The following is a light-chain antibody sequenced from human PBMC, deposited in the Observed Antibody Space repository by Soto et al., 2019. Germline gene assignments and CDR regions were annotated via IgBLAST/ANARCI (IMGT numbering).Light chain of an antibody. Sequence: DIQMTQSPSSLSASVGDTVTITCRASQDISNSLAWLQQKPGKAPKSLISAVSNLKSGVPSRFSGSGSGTHFTLTISGLQPEDLATYYCQQYKVYPRTFGGGTKVEIK. CDR2: AVS. J-gene: IGKJ4*01. V-gene: IGKV1-16*01. CDR3: QQYKVYPRT. CDR1: QDISNS.